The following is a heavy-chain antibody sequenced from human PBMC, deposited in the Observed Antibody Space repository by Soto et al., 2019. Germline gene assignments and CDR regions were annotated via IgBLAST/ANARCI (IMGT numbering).Heavy chain of an antibody. V-gene: IGHV3-23*01. Sequence: GGSLRLSCAASGFTCSSYAMIWVRQAPGKGLEWVSVISGGGGSTYYADSVKGRFTISRDNSQETLYLQMNSLRAEDTAVYYCAKDVYGSTIYYLDFWGQGTLVTVSS. CDR1: GFTCSSYA. D-gene: IGHD6-13*01. J-gene: IGHJ4*02. CDR3: AKDVYGSTIYYLDF. CDR2: ISGGGGST.